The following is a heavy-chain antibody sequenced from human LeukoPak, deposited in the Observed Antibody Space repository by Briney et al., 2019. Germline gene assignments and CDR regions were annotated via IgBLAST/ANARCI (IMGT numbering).Heavy chain of an antibody. Sequence: ASVKVSCKASGYTFTSYGISWVRQATGQGLEWMGWMNPNSGNTGYAQKFQGRVTITRNTSISTAYMELSSLRSEDTAVYYCARVDCSSTSCSSGYWGQGTLVTVSS. CDR3: ARVDCSSTSCSSGY. J-gene: IGHJ4*02. CDR1: GYTFTSYG. V-gene: IGHV1-8*03. CDR2: MNPNSGNT. D-gene: IGHD2-2*01.